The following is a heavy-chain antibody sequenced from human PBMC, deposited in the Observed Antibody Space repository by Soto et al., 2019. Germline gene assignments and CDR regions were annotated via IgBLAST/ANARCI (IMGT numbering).Heavy chain of an antibody. CDR3: ATLGTPATGLYFFDY. Sequence: SETLSLTCTVSGGSISSGNYYWSWIRQPPGKGLEWIGFISYSGSTYYSTSLKSRVTISVDTPKSQFSLNLSFVTAADTSVYYCATLGTPATGLYFFDYWGRGSLVTVSS. CDR1: GGSISSGNYY. CDR2: ISYSGST. V-gene: IGHV4-30-4*01. J-gene: IGHJ4*02. D-gene: IGHD1-7*01.